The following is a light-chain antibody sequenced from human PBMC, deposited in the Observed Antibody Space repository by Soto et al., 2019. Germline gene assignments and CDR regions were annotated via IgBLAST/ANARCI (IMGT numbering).Light chain of an antibody. CDR1: SSDVGGYNY. J-gene: IGLJ3*02. CDR2: DVN. V-gene: IGLV2-14*03. Sequence: QSALAQPASVSGSPGQSITISCTGTSSDVGGYNYVSWYQQHPGQAPKLMIFDVNDRPSGVSNRFSGSKSGNTASLTISGLQPEDEADYYCSSYTTRHTGLFGGGTKVTVL. CDR3: SSYTTRHTGL.